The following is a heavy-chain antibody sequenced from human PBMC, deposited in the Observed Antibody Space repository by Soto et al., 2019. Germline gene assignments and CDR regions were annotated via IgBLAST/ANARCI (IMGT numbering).Heavy chain of an antibody. J-gene: IGHJ3*02. D-gene: IGHD3-22*01. CDR3: AKSRFWLGVINKGDFDI. CDR2: ISGSGGST. V-gene: IGHV3-23*01. CDR1: GFTFSSYA. Sequence: GSLRLSCAASGFTFSSYAMSWVRHAPGKGLEWVSAISGSGGSTYYADSVKGRFTISRDNSKNTLYLQMNSLRAEDTAVYYCAKSRFWLGVINKGDFDIWGQGTMVNVSS.